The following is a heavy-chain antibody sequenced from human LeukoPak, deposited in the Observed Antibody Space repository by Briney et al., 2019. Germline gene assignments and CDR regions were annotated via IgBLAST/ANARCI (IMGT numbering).Heavy chain of an antibody. CDR3: AREYSSSGGAFEV. CDR2: IGTAGDT. D-gene: IGHD2-2*01. CDR1: GFNFIRSD. J-gene: IGHJ3*01. V-gene: IGHV3-13*01. Sequence: GGSLRLSCAASGFNFIRSDMHWVRQVTGKGLEWVSGIGTAGDTFYPGSVKGRFTISTDNFKTTLFLQMNSVRNEDAAVYYCAREYSSSGGAFEVWGQGTMVTVSS.